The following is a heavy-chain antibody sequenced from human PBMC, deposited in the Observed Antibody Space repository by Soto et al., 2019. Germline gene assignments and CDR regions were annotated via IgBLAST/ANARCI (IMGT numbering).Heavy chain of an antibody. CDR1: GFTFSSFG. D-gene: IGHD2-2*01. CDR2: IWHDGRSK. J-gene: IGHJ4*02. V-gene: IGHV3-33*01. CDR3: ASRSPALDY. Sequence: QVQLVESGGGVVQPGRSLRLSCAASGFTFSSFGMHWVRQAPGKGLEWVAVIWHDGRSKYYADFAEGRFTISRDNSKNMLFLQMNSLRVEDTAVYYCASRSPALDYWGQGTLVTVSS.